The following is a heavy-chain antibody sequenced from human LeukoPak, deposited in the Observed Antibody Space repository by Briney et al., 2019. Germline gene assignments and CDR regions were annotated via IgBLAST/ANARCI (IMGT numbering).Heavy chain of an antibody. CDR2: MSGSGGST. J-gene: IGHJ4*02. CDR1: GFTLSSYA. V-gene: IGHV3-23*01. CDR3: AKDSSGWRRDFDY. D-gene: IGHD6-19*01. Sequence: PGGSLRLSCPASGFTLSSYAMSWVRQAPGKGLEWVSAMSGSGGSTYYADSVKGRFTISRDNSKNTPYLQMNSLRAEDTAVYYCAKDSSGWRRDFDYWGQGTLVTVSS.